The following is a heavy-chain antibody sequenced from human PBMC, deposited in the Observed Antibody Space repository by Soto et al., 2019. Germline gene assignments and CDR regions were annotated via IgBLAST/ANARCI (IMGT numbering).Heavy chain of an antibody. J-gene: IGHJ5*02. D-gene: IGHD1-26*01. CDR1: GFTFSNYA. CDR2: ISGSGGNT. Sequence: GGSLRLSCGASGFTFSNYAMSWVRQAPRKGLEWVSGISGSGGNTYYADSVKGRFIMSRDNSKNMVFLQMNSLTVEDTAVYYCVKGTLDSAWGQGILVTVSS. CDR3: VKGTLDSA. V-gene: IGHV3-23*01.